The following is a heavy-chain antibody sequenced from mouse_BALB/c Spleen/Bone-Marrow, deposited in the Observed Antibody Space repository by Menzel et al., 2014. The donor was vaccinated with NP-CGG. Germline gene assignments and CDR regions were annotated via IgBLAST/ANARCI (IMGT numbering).Heavy chain of an antibody. CDR1: GFNINDTY. Sequence: VQLKESGAELVKPGASVKLSCTASGFNINDTYMHWVKQRPEQGLEWIGRIDPANGNTKYDPKFQGKATITADTSSNTAYLQLSSLTSEDTAVYYCASYYYGSSSFAYWGQGTLVTVPA. J-gene: IGHJ3*01. V-gene: IGHV14-3*02. CDR2: IDPANGNT. D-gene: IGHD1-1*01. CDR3: ASYYYGSSSFAY.